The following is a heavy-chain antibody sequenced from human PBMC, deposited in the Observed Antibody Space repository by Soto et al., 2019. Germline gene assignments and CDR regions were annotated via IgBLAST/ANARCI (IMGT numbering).Heavy chain of an antibody. Sequence: QVQLVESGGGLVEPGGSLRLSCAASGFSVGDNYMTWIRQAPGKGLEWLSYSSSSGGYTNYADSVKGRFTISRDNAKNSLYLQMDSLRAKDTAVYFCARSSGRRHVFTFDYGLDVWGQGTTVTVSS. D-gene: IGHD3-16*01. V-gene: IGHV3-11*06. CDR2: SSSSGGYT. J-gene: IGHJ6*02. CDR3: ARSSGRRHVFTFDYGLDV. CDR1: GFSVGDNY.